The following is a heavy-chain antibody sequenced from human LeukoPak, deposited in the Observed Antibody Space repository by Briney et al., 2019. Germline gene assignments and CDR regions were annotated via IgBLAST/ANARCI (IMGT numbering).Heavy chain of an antibody. Sequence: GGSLRLSCAASGFTFSSYAMDWIRQAPGKGLEWVAVISYEGSKKYYADSVRGRFTISRDNSKNTVYLQMNSLRGDDTAVYYCARSLDYWGQGTLVTVSS. CDR2: ISYEGSKK. CDR1: GFTFSSYA. CDR3: ARSLDY. V-gene: IGHV3-30-3*01. J-gene: IGHJ4*02.